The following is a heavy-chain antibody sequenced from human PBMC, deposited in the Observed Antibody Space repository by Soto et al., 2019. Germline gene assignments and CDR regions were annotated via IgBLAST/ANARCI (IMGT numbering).Heavy chain of an antibody. V-gene: IGHV3-48*02. Sequence: EVQLVESGGGLVQPGGSLRLSCAASGFRFSIYSMNWVRQAPGKGLEWSAYITGDTNRIKYADSVKGRFTISRDNAKNSVYLQMNSLRDEDTVVYYCATTVEVHFAYWGQGTVVTVSS. CDR3: ATTVEVHFAY. CDR2: ITGDTNRI. J-gene: IGHJ4*02. CDR1: GFRFSIYS. D-gene: IGHD6-19*01.